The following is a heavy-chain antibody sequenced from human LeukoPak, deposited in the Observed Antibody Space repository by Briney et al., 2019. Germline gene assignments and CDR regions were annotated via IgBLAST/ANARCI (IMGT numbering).Heavy chain of an antibody. J-gene: IGHJ3*02. Sequence: GESLKISCEGSGYRFTSYWVGWVRHMPGKGLEWMGIIYPANWDTRYSPSFQGQVTISVDKSINTAYLQWSSLKASDTAMYYCARALYYYDMYDAFDIWGQGTVVTVSS. D-gene: IGHD3-22*01. CDR1: GYRFTSYW. CDR3: ARALYYYDMYDAFDI. V-gene: IGHV5-51*01. CDR2: IYPANWDT.